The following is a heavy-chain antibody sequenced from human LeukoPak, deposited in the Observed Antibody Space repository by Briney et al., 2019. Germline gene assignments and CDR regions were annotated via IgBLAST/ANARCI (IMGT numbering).Heavy chain of an antibody. CDR2: ISGIGGST. CDR1: GFTFSNYA. V-gene: IGHV3-23*01. J-gene: IGHJ6*04. Sequence: GGSLRLSCAASGFTFSNYAMSWVRQAPGKGLEWLSAISGIGGSTYYADSVTGRFTISRDNSNNTLDLQMNSLRADDAAVYYCTKAARIAGPSYYYYGMDVWGKGTTVTDST. CDR3: TKAARIAGPSYYYYGMDV. D-gene: IGHD6-13*01.